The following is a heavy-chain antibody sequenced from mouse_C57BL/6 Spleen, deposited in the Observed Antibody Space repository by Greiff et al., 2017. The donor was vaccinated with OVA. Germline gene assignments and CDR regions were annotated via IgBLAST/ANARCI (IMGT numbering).Heavy chain of an antibody. Sequence: QVQLKESGAELARPGASVKMSCKASGYTFTSYTMHWVKQRPGQGLEWIGYINPSSGYTKYNQKFKDKATLTADTSSSTAYMQLSSLTSEDSAVYYCASSNCEYYYAMDYWGQGTSVTVSS. V-gene: IGHV1-4*01. CDR1: GYTFTSYT. CDR3: ASSNCEYYYAMDY. D-gene: IGHD2-5*01. J-gene: IGHJ4*01. CDR2: INPSSGYT.